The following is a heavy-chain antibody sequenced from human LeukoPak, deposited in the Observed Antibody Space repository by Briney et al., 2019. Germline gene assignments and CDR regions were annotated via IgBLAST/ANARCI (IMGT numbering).Heavy chain of an antibody. Sequence: GASVKVSCKASGFTFTNYYLHWVRQAPGQGLEWMGVINPSGGGTTYAQKFQGRVTMTRDTSTSTVYMELSSLRSGDTAVYYCARGLYSCSGTPCSEFYFFDYGAKEPVLTFS. J-gene: IGHJ4*01. V-gene: IGHV1-46*01. CDR3: ARGLYSCSGTPCSEFYFFDY. CDR2: INPSGGGT. CDR1: GFTFTNYY. D-gene: IGHD2-2*01.